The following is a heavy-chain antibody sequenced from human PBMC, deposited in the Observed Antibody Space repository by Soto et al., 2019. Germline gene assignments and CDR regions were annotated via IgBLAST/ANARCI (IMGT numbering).Heavy chain of an antibody. V-gene: IGHV1-3*01. J-gene: IGHJ6*03. D-gene: IGHD3-10*01. CDR2: INAGNGNT. CDR3: ARGVWFGELLLGYYYYYMDV. CDR1: GYTFTSYA. Sequence: ASVKVSCKASGYTFTSYAMHWVRQAPGQRLEWMGWINAGNGNTKYSQKFQGRVTITRDTSASTAYMELSSLRSEVTAVYYCARGVWFGELLLGYYYYYMDVWGKGTTVTVSS.